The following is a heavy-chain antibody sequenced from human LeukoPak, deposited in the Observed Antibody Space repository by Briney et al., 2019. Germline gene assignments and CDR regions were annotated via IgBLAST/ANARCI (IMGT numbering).Heavy chain of an antibody. V-gene: IGHV3-21*01. CDR2: IGSSSSYI. CDR3: ARDWGIAVAAPYFDY. Sequence: GGSLRLSCAASGFTFSSYSMNWVRQAPGKGLEWVSSIGSSSSYIYYADSVKGRFTISRDNAKNSLYLQMNSLRAEDTAVYYCARDWGIAVAAPYFDYWGQGTLVTVSS. D-gene: IGHD6-19*01. J-gene: IGHJ4*02. CDR1: GFTFSSYS.